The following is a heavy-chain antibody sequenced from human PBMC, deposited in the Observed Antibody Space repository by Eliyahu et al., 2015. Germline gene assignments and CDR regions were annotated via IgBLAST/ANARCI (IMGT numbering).Heavy chain of an antibody. Sequence: EVQLVESGGGLVKPGGSLXLSCAASGFTFSSXXMTWVXQAPGKGLEWVSSISSSSSYIYYADSVKGRFTISRDNAKNSLYLQMNSLXAEDTAVYYCARDRRVHGSWYSGGMDVWGQGTTVTVSS. CDR2: ISSSSSYI. CDR1: GFTFSSXX. J-gene: IGHJ6*02. D-gene: IGHD6-13*01. CDR3: ARDRRVHGSWYSGGMDV. V-gene: IGHV3-21*01.